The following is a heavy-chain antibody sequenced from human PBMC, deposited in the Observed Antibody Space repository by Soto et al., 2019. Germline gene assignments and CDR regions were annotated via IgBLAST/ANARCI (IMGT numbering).Heavy chain of an antibody. CDR2: IIGSGGSI. CDR1: GFTFSGYA. CDR3: AKGGRSDYYYGLDV. Sequence: EVQLLESGGGLVQPGGSLRLTCAVSGFTFSGYAMSWVRQAPGKGLEWVSGIIGSGGSIYYVNSVKGRFTISRDNSKSTLYLQMNSLSAEDTAVYYCAKGGRSDYYYGLDVWGQGTTVIVSS. J-gene: IGHJ6*02. D-gene: IGHD1-26*01. V-gene: IGHV3-23*01.